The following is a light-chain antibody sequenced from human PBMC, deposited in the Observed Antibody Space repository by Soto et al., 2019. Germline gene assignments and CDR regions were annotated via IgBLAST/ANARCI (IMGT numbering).Light chain of an antibody. Sequence: QSALTQPPSASGSPGQSIPISCTGTSSDVGGYNYVSWYQRHPGKAPNLLIYEVSKRPSGVPDRFSGSKSGNTASLTVSGLQAEDEADYYCSSYAGSNNFVFGTGTKLTVL. CDR2: EVS. J-gene: IGLJ1*01. CDR3: SSYAGSNNFV. CDR1: SSDVGGYNY. V-gene: IGLV2-8*01.